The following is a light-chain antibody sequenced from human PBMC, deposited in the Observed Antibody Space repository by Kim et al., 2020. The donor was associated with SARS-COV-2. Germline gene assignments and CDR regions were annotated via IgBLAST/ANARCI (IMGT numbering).Light chain of an antibody. CDR3: QSYNRDNVL. J-gene: IGLJ2*01. V-gene: IGLV6-57*03. CDR1: SGSIDDKY. Sequence: GKTVTISCTRSSGSIDDKYVQWYQQRPGGVPTAVIYEDDQRPSGVSDRFSGSIGNSSNSASLTISGLRTEDEADYYCQSYNRDNVLFGGGTQLTVL. CDR2: EDD.